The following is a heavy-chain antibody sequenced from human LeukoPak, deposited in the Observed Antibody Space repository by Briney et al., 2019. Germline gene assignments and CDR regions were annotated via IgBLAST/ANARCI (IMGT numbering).Heavy chain of an antibody. V-gene: IGHV1-69*04. CDR3: ASSPYYDILTGYYAT. CDR1: GGTLSSYA. J-gene: IGHJ5*02. Sequence: SVKVSCKASGGTLSSYAISWVRQAPGQGLEWMGRIIPIFGIANYAQKFQGRVTITADKSTSTAYMELSSLRSEDTAVYYCASSPYYDILTGYYATWGQGTLVTVSS. D-gene: IGHD3-9*01. CDR2: IIPIFGIA.